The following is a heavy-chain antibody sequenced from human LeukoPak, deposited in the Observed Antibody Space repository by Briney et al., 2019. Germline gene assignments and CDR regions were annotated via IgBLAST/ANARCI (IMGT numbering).Heavy chain of an antibody. J-gene: IGHJ4*02. CDR3: ARYYGSGSPVY. Sequence: ASVKVSCKASGYTFTSYGISWVRQAPGQGLEWMGWISANNGNTYHAQRFQGRVTMTTDTSTSTAYMELRGLRSDDTAVYYCARYYGSGSPVYWGQGTLVTVSS. CDR1: GYTFTSYG. CDR2: ISANNGNT. V-gene: IGHV1-18*01. D-gene: IGHD3-10*01.